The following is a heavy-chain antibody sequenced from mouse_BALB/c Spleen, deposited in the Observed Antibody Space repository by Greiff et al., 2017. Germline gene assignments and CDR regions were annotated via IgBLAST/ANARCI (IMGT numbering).Heavy chain of an antibody. Sequence: QVQLQQSGAELVRPGSSVKISCKASGYAFSSYWMNWVKQRPGQGLEWIGQIYPGDGDTNYNGKFKGKATLTADKSSSTAHMELRSLASEDSAVYYCARWGITAWFAYWGQGTLVTVSA. CDR3: ARWGITAWFAY. J-gene: IGHJ3*01. CDR2: IYPGDGDT. V-gene: IGHV1-80*01. D-gene: IGHD2-4*01. CDR1: GYAFSSYW.